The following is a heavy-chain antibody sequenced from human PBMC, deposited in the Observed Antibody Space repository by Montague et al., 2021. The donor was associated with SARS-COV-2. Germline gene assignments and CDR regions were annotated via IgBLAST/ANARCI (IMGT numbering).Heavy chain of an antibody. J-gene: IGHJ6*02. Sequence: SETLSLTCIVSGGSISSSSYHWGWIRQPPGKGLEWIGTIYYSGSTYYNPSLKSRVTISVDTSKYQFSLKLSSVTAADTAVYYCVSLWKYGSGSHYAPWDYYNYGVDVWGQGTTVTVSS. CDR3: VSLWKYGSGSHYAPWDYYNYGVDV. CDR1: GGSISSSSYH. V-gene: IGHV4-39*01. CDR2: IYYSGST. D-gene: IGHD3-10*01.